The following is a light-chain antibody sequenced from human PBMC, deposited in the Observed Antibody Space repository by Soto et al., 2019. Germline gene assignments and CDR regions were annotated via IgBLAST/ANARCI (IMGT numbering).Light chain of an antibody. CDR3: QEYGSSPRT. CDR1: QSVSSSY. Sequence: EIVLTQSPGTLSLSPGERATLSCRASQSVSSSYLAWYQQKPGQAPRLLIYGASSRATSIPDRFSGSGSGADFTLTISRLEPEDFAVYYCQEYGSSPRTFGQGTKVVIK. J-gene: IGKJ1*01. V-gene: IGKV3-20*01. CDR2: GAS.